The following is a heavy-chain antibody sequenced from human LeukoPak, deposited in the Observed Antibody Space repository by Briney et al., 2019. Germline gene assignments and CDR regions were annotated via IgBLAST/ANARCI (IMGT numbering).Heavy chain of an antibody. J-gene: IGHJ4*02. V-gene: IGHV3-30*18. CDR3: GKDGIWFGELLSPVADY. CDR2: ISYDGSNK. Sequence: GGSLRLSCAASGFTFSSYGMHWVRQAPGKGLEWVAVISYDGSNKYYGDSVKGRFTISRDNSKNTLYLRMNSLRVEDTAVYYCGKDGIWFGELLSPVADYWGQGTLVTVSS. CDR1: GFTFSSYG. D-gene: IGHD3-10*01.